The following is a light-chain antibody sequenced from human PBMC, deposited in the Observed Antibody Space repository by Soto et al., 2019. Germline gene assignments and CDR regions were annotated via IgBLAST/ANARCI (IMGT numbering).Light chain of an antibody. Sequence: QSALTQPPSASGSPGQSVTISCTGTSSDVGGSNYVSWYQHHPDKAPKLIIYEVYKRPSGVPDRFSGSKSGNTASLTVSGLQAEDEAEYYCSSYAASDSFVVFGGGTKLTVL. J-gene: IGLJ2*01. V-gene: IGLV2-8*01. CDR1: SSDVGGSNY. CDR3: SSYAASDSFVV. CDR2: EVY.